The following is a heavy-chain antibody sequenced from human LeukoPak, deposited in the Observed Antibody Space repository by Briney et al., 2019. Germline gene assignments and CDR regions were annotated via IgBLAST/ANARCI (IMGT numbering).Heavy chain of an antibody. J-gene: IGHJ5*01. CDR2: LSSTSSDK. CDR1: GFSFSSYT. D-gene: IGHD3-10*01. V-gene: IGHV3-21*06. Sequence: GGSLRLSCAASGFSFSSYTMNWVRQAPGKGLEWVSSLSSTSSDKRYAESVTGRFTISRDNPKNSVFLQMNSLRVEDTAVYYCARKGRSYINPNRGWFDPWGQGTLVIVSS. CDR3: ARKGRSYINPNRGWFDP.